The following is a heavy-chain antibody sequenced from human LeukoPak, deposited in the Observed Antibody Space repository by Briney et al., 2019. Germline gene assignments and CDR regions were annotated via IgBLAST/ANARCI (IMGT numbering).Heavy chain of an antibody. CDR1: GYTFTSYH. D-gene: IGHD2-8*01. CDR2: MNPSSANT. V-gene: IGHV1-8*01. Sequence: ASVKVSCQASGYTFTSYHSHWVRQAAGQGLEWMGWMNPSSANTGYAQKFKGRVTMTRSTSISTAYMELSSLRSEDTAVYYCARGRGYCTNGVGHRRFDYWGQGTLVTVSS. CDR3: ARGRGYCTNGVGHRRFDY. J-gene: IGHJ4*02.